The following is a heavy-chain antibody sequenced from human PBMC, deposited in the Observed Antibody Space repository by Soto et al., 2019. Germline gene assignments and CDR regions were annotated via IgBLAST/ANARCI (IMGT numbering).Heavy chain of an antibody. V-gene: IGHV4-59*08. CDR1: GGSISSYY. CDR2: IYYSGST. CDR3: ASLGYCSSTSCPTSWFDP. J-gene: IGHJ5*02. D-gene: IGHD2-2*03. Sequence: SETLSLTCTVSGGSISSYYWSWIRQPPGKGLEWIGYIYYSGSTNYNPSLKSRVTISVDTSKNQFSLKLSSVAAADTAVYYCASLGYCSSTSCPTSWFDPWGQGTLVTVSS.